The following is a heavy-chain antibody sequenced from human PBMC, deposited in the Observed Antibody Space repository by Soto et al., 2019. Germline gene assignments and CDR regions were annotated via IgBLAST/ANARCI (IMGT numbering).Heavy chain of an antibody. D-gene: IGHD3-10*01. CDR2: ISSSGSTI. V-gene: IGHV3-11*01. Sequence: PGGSLRLSCAASGFTFSDYYMTWIRQAPGKGLEWVSYISSSGSTIYYGDSVKGRFTISRDNAKNSLFLQMNSLRAEDTAVYYCARDRYYRGGYLDYWGQGTLVTVSS. J-gene: IGHJ4*02. CDR3: ARDRYYRGGYLDY. CDR1: GFTFSDYY.